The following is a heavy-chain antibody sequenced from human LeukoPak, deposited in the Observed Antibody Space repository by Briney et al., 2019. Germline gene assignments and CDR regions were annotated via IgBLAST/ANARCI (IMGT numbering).Heavy chain of an antibody. CDR1: GFTFSSYA. CDR3: AKDVRAITYYDFWSGSPFDY. Sequence: PGGSLRLSCAASGFTFSSYAMSWVRQAPGKGLEWVSAISGSGGSTYYADSVKGRFTISRDNSKNTLYLQMNSLRAEDTAVYYCAKDVRAITYYDFWSGSPFDYWGQGTLVTVSS. V-gene: IGHV3-23*01. D-gene: IGHD3-3*01. J-gene: IGHJ4*02. CDR2: ISGSGGST.